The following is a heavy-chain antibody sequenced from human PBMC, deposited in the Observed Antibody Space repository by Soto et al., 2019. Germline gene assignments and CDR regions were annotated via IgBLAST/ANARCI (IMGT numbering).Heavy chain of an antibody. CDR3: ARDPTPVGGDPRTGMDV. D-gene: IGHD2-21*02. CDR2: IIPIFGTA. Sequence: SVKVSCKASGGTFSSCAISWVRQAPGQGLEWMGGIIPIFGTANYAQKFQGRVTITADKSTSTAYMELSSLRSEDTAVYYCARDPTPVGGDPRTGMDVWGQGTTVTVSS. V-gene: IGHV1-69*06. CDR1: GGTFSSCA. J-gene: IGHJ6*02.